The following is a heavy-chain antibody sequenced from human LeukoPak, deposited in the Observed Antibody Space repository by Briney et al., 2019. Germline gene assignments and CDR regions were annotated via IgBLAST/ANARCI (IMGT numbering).Heavy chain of an antibody. J-gene: IGHJ4*02. CDR2: VSGYNGDT. V-gene: IGHV1-18*01. Sequence: GASVKVSCKASGYTFTSYGINWVRQAPGQGLEWMGWVSGYNGDTNYVQKIQARVTMTTDTSTSTAYMELRSLRSDDTAVYYCARGGPHGSGSSDYWGTGTLVTVSS. CDR3: ARGGPHGSGSSDY. D-gene: IGHD3-10*01. CDR1: GYTFTSYG.